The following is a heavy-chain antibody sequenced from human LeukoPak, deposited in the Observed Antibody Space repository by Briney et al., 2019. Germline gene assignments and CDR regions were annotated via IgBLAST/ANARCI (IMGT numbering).Heavy chain of an antibody. CDR2: IYYSGST. J-gene: IGHJ4*02. CDR1: GGPISSYY. D-gene: IGHD1-26*01. Sequence: SETLSLTCTVSGGPISSYYWSWIRQPPGKGLEWIGYIYYSGSTNYNPSLKSRVTISVDTSKNQFSLKLSSVTAADTAVYYCARSGSYYFDYWGQGTLVTVSS. CDR3: ARSGSYYFDY. V-gene: IGHV4-59*12.